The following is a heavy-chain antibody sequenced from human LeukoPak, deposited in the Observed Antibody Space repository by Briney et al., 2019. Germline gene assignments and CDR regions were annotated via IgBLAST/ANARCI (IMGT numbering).Heavy chain of an antibody. CDR2: ISGSGGST. Sequence: GGSLRLSCAASRFTFSSYAMSWVRQAPGKGLEWVSAISGSGGSTYYADSVKGRFTISRDNSKNTLYLQMNSLRAEDTAVYYCAKDPLSYYYYYYMDVWGKGTTVTVSS. J-gene: IGHJ6*03. CDR1: RFTFSSYA. V-gene: IGHV3-23*01. CDR3: AKDPLSYYYYYYMDV.